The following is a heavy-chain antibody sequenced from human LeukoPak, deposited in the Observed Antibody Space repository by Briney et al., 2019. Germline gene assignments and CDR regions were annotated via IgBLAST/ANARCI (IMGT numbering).Heavy chain of an antibody. J-gene: IGHJ4*02. CDR1: GFTFSSYW. CDR2: IKQDGSEK. CDR3: ARLIVGAIDY. D-gene: IGHD1-26*01. V-gene: IGHV3-7*01. Sequence: PGGSLRLSCAASGFTFSSYWMSWVRQAPGEGLEWVANIKQDGSEKYYVDSVRGRFTISRDNAKNSLYLQMNSLRAEDTALYYCARLIVGAIDYWGQGTLVTVSS.